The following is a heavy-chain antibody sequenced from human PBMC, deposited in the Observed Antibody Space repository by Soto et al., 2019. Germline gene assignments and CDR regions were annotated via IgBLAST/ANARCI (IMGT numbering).Heavy chain of an antibody. V-gene: IGHV1-2*04. CDR2: INPNSGGT. D-gene: IGHD3-9*01. CDR3: ARSTGSHYYGMDV. CDR1: DSPFTGYY. J-gene: IGHJ6*02. Sequence: GASLKASCRAPDSPFTGYYMHWVRQAPGQGLEWMGWINPNSGGTNYAQKFQGWVTMTRGTSISTAYMELSRLRSDDTAVYYCARSTGSHYYGMDVWGQGTTVTVSS.